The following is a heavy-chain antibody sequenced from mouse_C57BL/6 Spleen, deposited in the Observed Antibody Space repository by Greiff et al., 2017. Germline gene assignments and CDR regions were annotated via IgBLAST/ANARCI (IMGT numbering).Heavy chain of an antibody. CDR3: ARRYDYGGDFDY. CDR1: GFTFSDYG. CDR2: ISSGSSTI. D-gene: IGHD2-4*01. Sequence: EVKLVESGGGLVKPGGSLKLSCAASGFTFSDYGMHWVRQAPEKGLEWVAYISSGSSTIYYADTVKGRFTISRDNAKNTLFLQMTSLWSEDTAMYYCARRYDYGGDFDYWGQGTTLTVSS. J-gene: IGHJ2*01. V-gene: IGHV5-17*01.